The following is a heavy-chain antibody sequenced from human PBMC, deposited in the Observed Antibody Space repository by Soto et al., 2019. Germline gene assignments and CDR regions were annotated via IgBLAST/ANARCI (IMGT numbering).Heavy chain of an antibody. V-gene: IGHV2-5*02. CDR3: GHTRSYGDNWYIGDDWFDT. Sequence: QITLKESGPALVKPTQTLTLTCTFSGFSLDTTGERVGWIRQPPGKTMEGRAFIYWGDDKRYSPSLETRPTNTQDTAKNQVVLTMTNMDPGDTATYFCGHTRSYGDNWYIGDDWFDTWGQGTMVPVYS. CDR1: GFSLDTTGER. D-gene: IGHD1-1*01. CDR2: IYWGDDK. J-gene: IGHJ5*02.